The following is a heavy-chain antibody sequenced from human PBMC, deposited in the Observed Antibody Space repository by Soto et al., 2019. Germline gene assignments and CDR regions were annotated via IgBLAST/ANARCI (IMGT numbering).Heavy chain of an antibody. V-gene: IGHV1-18*04. CDR2: ISAYNGNI. CDR3: ARDHQFRLPPIAAGWNDY. J-gene: IGHJ4*02. D-gene: IGHD6-25*01. CDR1: GYTFTSYG. Sequence: GASVKVSCKASGYTFTSYGISWVRQAPGQGLEWMGWISAYNGNINYAQKLQGRVTMTTDTSTSTAYMELRSLRSDDTAVYYCARDHQFRLPPIAAGWNDYWGQGTLVTVSS.